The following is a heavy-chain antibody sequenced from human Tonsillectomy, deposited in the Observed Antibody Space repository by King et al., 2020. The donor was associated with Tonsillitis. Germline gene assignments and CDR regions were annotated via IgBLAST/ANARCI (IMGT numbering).Heavy chain of an antibody. CDR2: IIPILGIA. CDR1: GGTFSSYA. Sequence: QLVQSGAEVKRPGSSVKVSCKASGGTFSSYAISWVRQAPGQGLEWMGRIIPILGIANYAQKFQGRVTITADKSTSTAYMELRSLRSEDTAVYYCASPVPLYGSSGYNNEGIYAFYICGQGRMGTVSP. D-gene: IGHD3-22*01. CDR3: ASPVPLYGSSGYNNEGIYAFYI. V-gene: IGHV1-69*09. J-gene: IGHJ3*02.